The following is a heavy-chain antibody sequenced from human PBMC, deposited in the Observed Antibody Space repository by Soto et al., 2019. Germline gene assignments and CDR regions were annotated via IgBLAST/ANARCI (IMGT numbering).Heavy chain of an antibody. CDR3: AKASITIFGVVKYYFDY. D-gene: IGHD3-3*01. Sequence: GGSLRLSCAASGFTFSSYAMSWVRQAPGKGLEWVSAISGSGGSTYYADSVKGRFTISRDNSKNTLYLQMNSLRAEDTAVYYCAKASITIFGVVKYYFDYWRQGTLVTVSS. J-gene: IGHJ4*02. CDR2: ISGSGGST. V-gene: IGHV3-23*01. CDR1: GFTFSSYA.